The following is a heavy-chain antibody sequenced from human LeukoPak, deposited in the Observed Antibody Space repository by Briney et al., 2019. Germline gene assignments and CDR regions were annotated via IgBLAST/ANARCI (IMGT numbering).Heavy chain of an antibody. D-gene: IGHD1-7*01. J-gene: IGHJ6*03. V-gene: IGHV3-21*01. CDR3: ASGTLLNWNYFYYYYYMDV. CDR2: ISSSSSYI. Sequence: GGSLRLSCAASGFTFSSYSTNWVRQAPGKGLEWVSSISSSSSYIYYADSVKGRFTISRDNAKNSLYLQMNSLRAEDTAVYYCASGTLLNWNYFYYYYYMDVWGKGTTVTVSS. CDR1: GFTFSSYS.